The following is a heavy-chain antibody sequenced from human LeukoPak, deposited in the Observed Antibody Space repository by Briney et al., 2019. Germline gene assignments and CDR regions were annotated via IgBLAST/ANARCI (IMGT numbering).Heavy chain of an antibody. D-gene: IGHD2-2*01. Sequence: SETLSLTWAVYAPSFSGYYWSWLRQPPGKGLEWLGEINHSGSTNYSPSLKSRVTISVDTSKNQFSLKLSSVTAADTAVYYCARGPPVGYCSSTSCRDPKRSAFDIWGQGTMVTVSS. CDR2: INHSGST. CDR3: ARGPPVGYCSSTSCRDPKRSAFDI. CDR1: APSFSGYY. J-gene: IGHJ3*02. V-gene: IGHV4-34*01.